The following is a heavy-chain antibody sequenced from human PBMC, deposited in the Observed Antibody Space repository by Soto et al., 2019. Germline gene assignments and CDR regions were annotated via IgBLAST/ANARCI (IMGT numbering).Heavy chain of an antibody. J-gene: IGHJ4*02. CDR3: AGRIRGESDF. Sequence: EVQLVESGGGLVQPGGSLRLSCAASGLTSDDYWMNWVRQAPGKGLEWVANIRKDGSEKNYVDSVKGRFTISRDDATNPLYLQMNSLRVEETVVYFCAGRIRGESDFWGPGTHVSVSS. D-gene: IGHD3-10*01. V-gene: IGHV3-7*05. CDR1: GLTSDDYW. CDR2: IRKDGSEK.